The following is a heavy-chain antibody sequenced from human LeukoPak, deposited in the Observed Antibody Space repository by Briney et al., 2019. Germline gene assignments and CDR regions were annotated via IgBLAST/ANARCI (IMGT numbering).Heavy chain of an antibody. Sequence: ASVKVSCKASGGTFSSYGFSWVRQAPGQGLEWMGGIIPILRTAHYAQNFQGRVAITADESTSTTYMELNNLRFEDTAVYYCASPSFWEPTWFFYYWGQGSLVTVSS. CDR3: ASPSFWEPTWFFYY. V-gene: IGHV1-69*13. J-gene: IGHJ4*02. CDR2: IIPILRTA. CDR1: GGTFSSYG. D-gene: IGHD1-26*01.